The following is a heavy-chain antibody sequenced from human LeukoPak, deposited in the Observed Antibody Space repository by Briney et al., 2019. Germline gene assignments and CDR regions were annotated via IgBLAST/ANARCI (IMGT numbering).Heavy chain of an antibody. V-gene: IGHV3-7*01. J-gene: IGHJ6*02. CDR1: GFSLSNYW. Sequence: GGSLRLSCAASGFSLSNYWMSWVRQAPGKGLEWVANINQDGSDKYYVDSVMGRFTISKDNAKNSVYLEMNSLRPEDTAIYYCAWYGVTHGLDVWGQGTTVTVSS. CDR2: INQDGSDK. CDR3: AWYGVTHGLDV. D-gene: IGHD3-10*01.